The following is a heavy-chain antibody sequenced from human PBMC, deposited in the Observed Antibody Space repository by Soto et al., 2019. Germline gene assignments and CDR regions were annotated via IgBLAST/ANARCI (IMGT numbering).Heavy chain of an antibody. CDR3: ARDRIVATILGYYYGMDV. V-gene: IGHV3-33*01. Sequence: PGGSLRLSCAASGFTFSSYGMRWVRQAPGKGLEWVAAIWYDGSNTYYADSVKGRFTISRDNSKNTLYLQMNSLRAEDTAVYYCARDRIVATILGYYYGMDVWGQGTTVTVSS. CDR1: GFTFSSYG. CDR2: IWYDGSNT. J-gene: IGHJ6*02. D-gene: IGHD5-12*01.